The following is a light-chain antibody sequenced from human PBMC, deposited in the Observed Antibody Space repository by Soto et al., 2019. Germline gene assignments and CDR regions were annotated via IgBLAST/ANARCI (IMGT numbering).Light chain of an antibody. CDR1: RSISSW. CDR2: KAS. CDR3: QQYKSYWT. J-gene: IGKJ1*01. Sequence: DIHMTQSPSTLSAFVGDRVTITCRASRSISSWLAWYQQKPGKAPKLLIFKASTLESGVPSRFSGSGSGTEFALTISSLQPDDFATYYCQQYKSYWTFGQGTKVDIK. V-gene: IGKV1-5*03.